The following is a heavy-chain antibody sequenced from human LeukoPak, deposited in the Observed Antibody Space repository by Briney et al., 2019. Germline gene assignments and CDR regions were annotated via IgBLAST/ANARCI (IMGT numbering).Heavy chain of an antibody. J-gene: IGHJ4*02. CDR3: ARAYGDSGYFQLPIDY. V-gene: IGHV3-23*01. Sequence: GGSLRLSCAASGFTFSSYEMNWVRQAPGKGLEWVSGITGGGDTTHHVDSVKGRFTISRDNSKNTLFLQMNSLRVEDTALYYCARAYGDSGYFQLPIDYWGQGTLVTVSS. D-gene: IGHD3-22*01. CDR2: ITGGGDTT. CDR1: GFTFSSYE.